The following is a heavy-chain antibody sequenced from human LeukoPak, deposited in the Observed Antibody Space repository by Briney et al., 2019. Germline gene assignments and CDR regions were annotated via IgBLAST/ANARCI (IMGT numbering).Heavy chain of an antibody. CDR1: GSSITYNY. CDR3: ARTSYYYDMDV. J-gene: IGHJ6*02. CDR2: IDHAGTT. Sequence: GESLRLSCAASGSSITYNYMTWVRQAPGEGLEWVSLIDHAGTTYCSDFLKGRFTISRHTSNNTLFLQMTSLRPEDTAVYYCARTSYYYDMDVWGQGTTAIVSS. V-gene: IGHV3-53*04.